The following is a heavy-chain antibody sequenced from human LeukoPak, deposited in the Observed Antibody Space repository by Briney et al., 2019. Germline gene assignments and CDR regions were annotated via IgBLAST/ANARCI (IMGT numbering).Heavy chain of an antibody. V-gene: IGHV1-18*01. CDR1: GYTFTSYG. Sequence: ASVKVSCKASGYTFTSYGISWVRQAPGQGLEWMGWISAYNGNTNYAQKFQGRVTMTEDTSTDTAYMELSSLRSEDTAVYYCATGIDPIDYWGQGTLVTVSS. CDR3: ATGIDPIDY. J-gene: IGHJ4*02. D-gene: IGHD2/OR15-2a*01. CDR2: ISAYNGNT.